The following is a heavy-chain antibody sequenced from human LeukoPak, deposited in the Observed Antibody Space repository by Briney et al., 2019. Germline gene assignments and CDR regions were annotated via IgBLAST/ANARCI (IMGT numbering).Heavy chain of an antibody. Sequence: ASVKVSCKASGGTFSSYAISWVRQAPGQGLEWMGWMNPNSGGTNYARKFQDRVTMTRDTSSSTAYMELSSLKSDDTAVYYCARDIVIATPDAFDIWGQGTMVTVS. V-gene: IGHV1-2*02. CDR3: ARDIVIATPDAFDI. CDR1: GGTFSSYA. CDR2: MNPNSGGT. J-gene: IGHJ3*02. D-gene: IGHD2/OR15-2a*01.